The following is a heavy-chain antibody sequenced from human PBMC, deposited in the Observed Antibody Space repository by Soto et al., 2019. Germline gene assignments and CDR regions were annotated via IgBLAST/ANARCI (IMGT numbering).Heavy chain of an antibody. V-gene: IGHV3-53*01. CDR3: ATWHEREPAYDV. J-gene: IGHJ3*01. CDR2: LYDLDGS. D-gene: IGHD1-1*01. CDR1: GFTISGKKY. Sequence: DVQLVESGGGLIQPGESLRLSCAAFGFTISGKKYVAWVRQAPGKGLEWVSALYDLDGSFYAASVKGRFTTSSDSSKTTVYLQMNDLRPDDPAVYYCATWHEREPAYDVWGQGTTVTVSS.